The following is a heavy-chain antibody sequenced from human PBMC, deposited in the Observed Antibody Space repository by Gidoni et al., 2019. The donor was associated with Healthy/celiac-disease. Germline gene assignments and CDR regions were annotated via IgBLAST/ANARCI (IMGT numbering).Heavy chain of an antibody. D-gene: IGHD1-26*01. CDR2: IYYSGST. J-gene: IGHJ5*02. CDR1: GGSISSYY. V-gene: IGHV4-59*01. CDR3: ACGDWFDP. Sequence: QVQLQESGPGLVKPSETLSLTCTVSGGSISSYYWSWIRQPPGKGLEWIGYIYYSGSTNYNPSLKSRVTISVDTSKNQFSLKLSSVTAADTAVYYCACGDWFDPWGQGTLVTVSS.